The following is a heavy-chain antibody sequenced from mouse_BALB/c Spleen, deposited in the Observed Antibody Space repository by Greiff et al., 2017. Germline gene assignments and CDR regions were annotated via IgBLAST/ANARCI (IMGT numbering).Heavy chain of an antibody. CDR3: ARRDYGSDGDWYFDV. Sequence: EVKLMESGGGLVKPGGSLKLSCAASGFTFSSYAMSWVRQTPEKRLEWVASISCGGSTYYPDSVKGRFTISRDNARNILYLQMSSLRSEDTAMYYCARRDYGSDGDWYFDVWGAGTTVTVSS. V-gene: IGHV5-6-5*01. D-gene: IGHD2-2*01. CDR2: ISCGGST. CDR1: GFTFSSYA. J-gene: IGHJ1*01.